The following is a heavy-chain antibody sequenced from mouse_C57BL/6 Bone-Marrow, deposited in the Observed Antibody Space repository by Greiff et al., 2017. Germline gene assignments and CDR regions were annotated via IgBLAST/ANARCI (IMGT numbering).Heavy chain of an antibody. V-gene: IGHV5-17*01. CDR1: GFTFSDYG. CDR3: ARSGSSSYWYFDV. Sequence: EVQGVESGGGLVKPGGSLKLSCAASGFTFSDYGMHWVRQAPEKGLEWVAYISRGSSTIYYADTVKGRFTISRDNAKNTLFLQMTSLRSEDTAMYYCARSGSSSYWYFDVWGTGTTVTVSS. D-gene: IGHD1-1*01. CDR2: ISRGSSTI. J-gene: IGHJ1*03.